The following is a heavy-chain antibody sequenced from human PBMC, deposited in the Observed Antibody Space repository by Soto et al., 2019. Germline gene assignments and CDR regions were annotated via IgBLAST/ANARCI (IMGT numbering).Heavy chain of an antibody. CDR3: AATRTGTEFDY. V-gene: IGHV1-69*13. CDR2: IIPIFGTA. D-gene: IGHD5-12*01. J-gene: IGHJ4*02. CDR1: GGTFSSYA. Sequence: ASVKVSCKASGGTFSSYAISWVRQAPGQGLEWMGGIIPIFGTANYAQKFQGRVTITADESTSTAYMELRSLRSDDTAVYYCAATRTGTEFDYWGQGTLVTVSS.